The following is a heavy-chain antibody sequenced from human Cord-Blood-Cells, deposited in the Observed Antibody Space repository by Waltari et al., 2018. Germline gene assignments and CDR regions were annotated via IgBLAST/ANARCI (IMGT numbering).Heavy chain of an antibody. Sequence: QVQLQQWGAGRLKHSELLSLTSAVYGGSFRGYFWSWIRKPPGKVLEWIGENNHSGSTNYNPYLESRVTITVDTSKNQFALKLSAVTAADTAVYYCARADADFWSGYYDYWGQGTLITVSS. CDR2: NNHSGST. J-gene: IGHJ4*02. V-gene: IGHV4-34*01. D-gene: IGHD3-3*01. CDR1: GGSFRGYF. CDR3: ARADADFWSGYYDY.